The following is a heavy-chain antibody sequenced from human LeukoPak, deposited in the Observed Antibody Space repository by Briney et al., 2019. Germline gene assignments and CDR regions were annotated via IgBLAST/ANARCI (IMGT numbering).Heavy chain of an antibody. Sequence: PGGSLRLSCAASGFTFSSYSMNWVRQAPGKGLEWVSSISSSSSSYIYYADSVKGRFTISRDNAKNSLYLQMNSLRAEDTAVYYCARRRRNYHSGSYSEPYYFDYWGQGTLVTVSS. CDR2: ISSSSSSYI. V-gene: IGHV3-21*01. CDR3: ARRRRNYHSGSYSEPYYFDY. CDR1: GFTFSSYS. D-gene: IGHD1-26*01. J-gene: IGHJ4*02.